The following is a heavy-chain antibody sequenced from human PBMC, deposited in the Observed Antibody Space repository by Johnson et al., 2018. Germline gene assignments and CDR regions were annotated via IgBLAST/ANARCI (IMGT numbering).Heavy chain of an antibody. D-gene: IGHD2-21*01. Sequence: QVQLVQSGGGVVQPGRSLRLSCAASGFTFSSYGMHWVRQAPGKGLEWVAVISYDGTNKYYADSVKGRFTISRDNPKNTLYLQMNSLRAEDTAVYYCASALWSGGVWGKGTTVTVSS. J-gene: IGHJ6*04. CDR1: GFTFSSYG. CDR3: ASALWSGGV. V-gene: IGHV3-30*03. CDR2: ISYDGTNK.